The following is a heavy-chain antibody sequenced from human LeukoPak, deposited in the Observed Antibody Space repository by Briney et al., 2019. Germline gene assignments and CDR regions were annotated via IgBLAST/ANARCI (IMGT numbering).Heavy chain of an antibody. D-gene: IGHD3-22*01. V-gene: IGHV4-31*03. CDR3: ARAEGSSGYYYGY. Sequence: PSETLSLTCTVSGGSISSGGYYWSWIRQHPGKGLEWIGYIYYSGSTYYNPSLKSRVTISVDTSKNQFSLKLSSVTAADTAVYYCARAEGSSGYYYGYWGQGTLATVSS. CDR1: GGSISSGGYY. J-gene: IGHJ4*02. CDR2: IYYSGST.